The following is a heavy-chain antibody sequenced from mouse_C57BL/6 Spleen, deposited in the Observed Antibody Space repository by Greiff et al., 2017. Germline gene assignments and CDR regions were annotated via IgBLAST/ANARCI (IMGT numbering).Heavy chain of an antibody. V-gene: IGHV1-80*01. J-gene: IGHJ4*01. CDR1: GYAFSSYW. Sequence: VQLQQSGAELVKPGASVKISCKASGYAFSSYWMNWVKQRPGKGLEWLGQIYPGDGDTNYNGKFKGKATLTADKSSSTAYMQLSSLTSEDSAVYFCARPLYYDYDEGYAMDYWGQGTSVTVSS. D-gene: IGHD2-4*01. CDR3: ARPLYYDYDEGYAMDY. CDR2: IYPGDGDT.